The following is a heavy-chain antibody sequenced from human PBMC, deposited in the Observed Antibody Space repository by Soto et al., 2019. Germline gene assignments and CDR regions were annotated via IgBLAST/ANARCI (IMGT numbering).Heavy chain of an antibody. V-gene: IGHV4-34*01. D-gene: IGHD3-22*01. CDR1: GGSFSGYY. J-gene: IGHJ5*02. Sequence: KPSETLSLTCAVYGGSFSGYYWSWIRQPPGKGLEWIGEINHSGSTNYNPSLKSRVTISVDTSKNQFSLKLSSVTAADTAVYYCARGRVTMIVVVSRRNWFDPWGQGTLVPSPQ. CDR2: INHSGST. CDR3: ARGRVTMIVVVSRRNWFDP.